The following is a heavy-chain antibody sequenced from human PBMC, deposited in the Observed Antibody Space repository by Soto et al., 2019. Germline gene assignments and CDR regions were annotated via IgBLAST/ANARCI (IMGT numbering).Heavy chain of an antibody. Sequence: PGGSLRLSCEASGFTFRDYYMTWFRQAPGKGLEWLSYIDSSTKYTNYADSVKGRFTISRDNAKISLYLQMNSLRADVTAVYYCAREYYYTMDVWGQGTMVTVSS. CDR1: GFTFRDYY. V-gene: IGHV3-11*05. CDR3: AREYYYTMDV. J-gene: IGHJ6*02. CDR2: IDSSTKYT.